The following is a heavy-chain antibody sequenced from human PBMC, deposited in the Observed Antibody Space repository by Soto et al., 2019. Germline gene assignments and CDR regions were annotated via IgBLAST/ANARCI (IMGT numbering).Heavy chain of an antibody. CDR3: ARDRRQYQLKRRTSGMDV. CDR1: GFTFSSYG. D-gene: IGHD2-2*01. J-gene: IGHJ6*03. V-gene: IGHV3-33*01. CDR2: IWYDGSNK. Sequence: GGSLRLSCAASGFTFSSYGMHWVRQAPGKGLEWVAVIWYDGSNKYYADSVKGRFTISRDNSKNTLYLQMNSLRAEDTAVYYCARDRRQYQLKRRTSGMDVWGKGTTVTVSS.